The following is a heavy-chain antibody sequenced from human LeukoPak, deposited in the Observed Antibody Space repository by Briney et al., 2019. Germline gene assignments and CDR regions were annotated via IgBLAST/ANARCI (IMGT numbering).Heavy chain of an antibody. CDR2: ISSSSSYI. D-gene: IGHD3-3*01. CDR1: GFTSSSYS. CDR3: ARDPYYDFWSGYYPRYYYYMDV. J-gene: IGHJ6*03. V-gene: IGHV3-21*01. Sequence: GGSLRLSCAASGFTSSSYSMNWVRQAPGKGLEWVSSISSSSSYIYYADSVKGRFTISRDNAKNSLYLQMNSLRAEDTAVYYCARDPYYDFWSGYYPRYYYYMDVWGKGTTVTVSS.